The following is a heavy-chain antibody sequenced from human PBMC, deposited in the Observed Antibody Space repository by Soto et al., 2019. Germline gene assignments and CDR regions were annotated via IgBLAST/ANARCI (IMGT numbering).Heavy chain of an antibody. J-gene: IGHJ4*02. D-gene: IGHD3-22*01. V-gene: IGHV1-69*01. Sequence: QVQLVQSGAEVKKPGSSVKVSCQASRGAFNNYAFNWVRQAPGQGPEWMGGIIPILARTSYAQKFQGRVTITADESTRTVYMNLSSLSSDDTAVYYCARGPDNSGFYRFDYWGQGTLVTVSS. CDR1: RGAFNNYA. CDR3: ARGPDNSGFYRFDY. CDR2: IIPILART.